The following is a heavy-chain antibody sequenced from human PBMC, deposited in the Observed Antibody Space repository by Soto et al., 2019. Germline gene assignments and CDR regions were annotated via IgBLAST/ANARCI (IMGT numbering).Heavy chain of an antibody. V-gene: IGHV4-61*01. J-gene: IGHJ6*02. CDR2: IYYSGST. Sequence: QVQLQESGPGLVKPSETLSLTCTVSGGSVSSGSYYWSWIRQPPGKGLEWIGYIYYSGSTNYNPSLKSRVTISVDTSKNQFSLKLSSVTAADTAVYYCARDQYSSGWYREVGYYYGMDVWGQGTTVTVSS. CDR1: GGSVSSGSYY. CDR3: ARDQYSSGWYREVGYYYGMDV. D-gene: IGHD6-19*01.